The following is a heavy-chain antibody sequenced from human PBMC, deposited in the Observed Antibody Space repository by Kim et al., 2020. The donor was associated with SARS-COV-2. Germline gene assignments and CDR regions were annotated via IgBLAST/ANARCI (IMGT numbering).Heavy chain of an antibody. CDR3: ARKLGLGVLYFEY. CDR1: GGSISSISHY. D-gene: IGHD3-16*01. J-gene: IGHJ4*02. V-gene: IGHV4-39*01. Sequence: SETLSLTCNVSGGSISSISHYWVFFRQPPVKGLQYIGTIYDTGSTSYKPSLKSRVSISMDLSENRFSLNLPSVTVADTAVDYCARKLGLGVLYFEYLGEG. CDR2: IYDTGST.